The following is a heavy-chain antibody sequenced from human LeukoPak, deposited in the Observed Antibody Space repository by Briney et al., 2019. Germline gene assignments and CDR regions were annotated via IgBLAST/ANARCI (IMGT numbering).Heavy chain of an antibody. J-gene: IGHJ5*02. CDR2: TNHSGST. Sequence: NPSETLSLTCAVYGGSFSGYYWSWIRQPPGKGLEWIGETNHSGSTNYNPSLKSRVTISVDTSKNQFSLELSSQTAADTAVYYCARGFPRLRLGELSLYLGAARRNWFDPWGPGTLVPVSS. CDR3: ARGFPRLRLGELSLYLGAARRNWFDP. D-gene: IGHD3-16*02. CDR1: GGSFSGYY. V-gene: IGHV4-34*01.